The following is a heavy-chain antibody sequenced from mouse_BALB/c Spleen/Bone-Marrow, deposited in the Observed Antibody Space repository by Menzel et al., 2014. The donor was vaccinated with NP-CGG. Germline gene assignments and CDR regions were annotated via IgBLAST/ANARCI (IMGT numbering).Heavy chain of an antibody. CDR1: GFTFSSYA. CDR3: AREGLRRRAAMDY. D-gene: IGHD2-4*01. CDR2: ISSGGSYT. J-gene: IGHJ4*01. V-gene: IGHV5-9-4*01. Sequence: DVQLVESGGGLVKPGGSLKLSCAASGFTFSSYAMSWVRQSPEERLEWVAEISSGGSYTYYPDTVTGRFTISRDNAKNTLYLEMSSLRSEDTAMYYCAREGLRRRAAMDYWGQGTSVTVSS.